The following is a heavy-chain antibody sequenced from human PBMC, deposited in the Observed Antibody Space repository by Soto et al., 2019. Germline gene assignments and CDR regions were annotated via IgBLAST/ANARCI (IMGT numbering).Heavy chain of an antibody. CDR1: GFTFSSYS. J-gene: IGHJ4*02. CDR2: ISSSSTAI. V-gene: IGHV3-48*02. Sequence: GSLRLSCAASGFTFSSYSMNWVRQAPGKGLECVSYISSSSTAIYYADSVKGRITISRDNAKNSLYLQMNSLRDEDSAVYYSARDVNRRFDFWGQGTPVTVSS. CDR3: ARDVNRRFDF.